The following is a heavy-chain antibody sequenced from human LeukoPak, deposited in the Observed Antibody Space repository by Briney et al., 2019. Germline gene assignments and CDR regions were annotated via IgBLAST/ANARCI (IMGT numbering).Heavy chain of an antibody. J-gene: IGHJ6*03. CDR2: ISGSGGST. D-gene: IGHD2-15*01. CDR3: AKVQGPYCSGGSCFMDV. V-gene: IGHV3-23*01. CDR1: GFTCSSYA. Sequence: PGGSLRLSCAASGFTCSSYAMSWVRRAPGKGLEWVSVISGSGGSTYYADSVKGRFTISRDNSKSSLFLQMNSLRAEDTAVYYCAKVQGPYCSGGSCFMDVWGKGTTVTVSS.